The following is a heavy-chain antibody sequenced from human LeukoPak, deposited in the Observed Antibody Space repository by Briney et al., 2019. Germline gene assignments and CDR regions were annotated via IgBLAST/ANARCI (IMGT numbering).Heavy chain of an antibody. Sequence: PGGSPRLSCAASGFTFSNYWMSWVRQAPGKGLEWVANIKQDGSEKYYVDSVKGRFTISRDNAKNSLYLQMNSLRAEDTAVYYCARDPTIFGVVIVPDYWGQGTLVIVSS. J-gene: IGHJ4*02. V-gene: IGHV3-7*01. D-gene: IGHD3-3*01. CDR1: GFTFSNYW. CDR3: ARDPTIFGVVIVPDY. CDR2: IKQDGSEK.